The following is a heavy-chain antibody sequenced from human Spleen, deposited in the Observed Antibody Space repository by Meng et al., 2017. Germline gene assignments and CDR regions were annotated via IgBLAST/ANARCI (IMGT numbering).Heavy chain of an antibody. J-gene: IGHJ5*02. V-gene: IGHV4-34*01. CDR2: INHSGST. D-gene: IGHD2-15*01. CDR1: GGSFSGYY. Sequence: SETLSLTCAVNGGSFSGYYWSWIRQPPRKGLEWIGQINHSGSTNYNPSLKSRVTISIDTSKNQFSLKLSSVTAADTAVYYCARDYCSGGSCYSGELNWFDPWGQGTLVTVSS. CDR3: ARDYCSGGSCYSGELNWFDP.